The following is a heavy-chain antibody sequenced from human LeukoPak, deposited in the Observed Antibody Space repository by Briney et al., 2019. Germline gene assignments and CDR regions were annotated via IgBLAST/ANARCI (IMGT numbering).Heavy chain of an antibody. CDR2: INPNSGGT. CDR3: ARGDGYRSTRPFDY. V-gene: IGHV1-2*02. Sequence: ASVKVSCKASGYTFTGYYMHWVRQAPGQGLGWMGWINPNSGGTNYAQKFQGRVTMTRDTSISTAYMELSRLKSDDTAVYYCARGDGYRSTRPFDYWGQGTLVTVSS. D-gene: IGHD6-13*01. CDR1: GYTFTGYY. J-gene: IGHJ4*02.